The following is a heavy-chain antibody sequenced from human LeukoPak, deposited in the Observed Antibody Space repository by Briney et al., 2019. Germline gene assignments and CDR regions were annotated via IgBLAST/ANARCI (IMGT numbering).Heavy chain of an antibody. CDR1: GASISSYY. CDR2: LQPSGAT. Sequence: SETLSLTCIVSGASISSYYWRWIRHPAGKELEWIGRLQPSGATNYNPSLESRVTMSVDTSKNQFSLSLTSVTAADTAVYYCARDSTGTAFDPWGQGTLVTVSS. D-gene: IGHD1-14*01. J-gene: IGHJ5*02. V-gene: IGHV4-4*07. CDR3: ARDSTGTAFDP.